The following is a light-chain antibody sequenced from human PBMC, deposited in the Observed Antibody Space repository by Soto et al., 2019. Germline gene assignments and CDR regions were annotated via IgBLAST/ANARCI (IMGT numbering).Light chain of an antibody. CDR2: GAY. V-gene: IGKV3-20*01. CDR3: QQYGSSPTWT. CDR1: QSVSSKY. J-gene: IGKJ1*01. Sequence: ERVLTQSPGTLSLSPGERATLSCRASQSVSSKYLAWYQQKPGQAPRLLIYGAYTRASGIPDRFSGSGSGTDFTLTISRLGPEDSAVYYCQQYGSSPTWTCGQGTKVDIK.